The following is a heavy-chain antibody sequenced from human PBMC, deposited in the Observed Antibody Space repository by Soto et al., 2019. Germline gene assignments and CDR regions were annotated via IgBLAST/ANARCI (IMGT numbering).Heavy chain of an antibody. CDR1: GFTFSSYG. J-gene: IGHJ3*02. CDR3: ARDRRFYYSDAVDI. CDR2: ISFDGSEK. D-gene: IGHD1-26*01. Sequence: QVQLVESGGGVVQPGRSLRLSCAASGFTFSSYGMHWVRHAPGKGLEWVAMISFDGSEKYYTDSVKGRFHIYRDSSKNTMYLQMDGLRVEDTAVYYCARDRRFYYSDAVDICGQGTTVTVSS. V-gene: IGHV3-30*03.